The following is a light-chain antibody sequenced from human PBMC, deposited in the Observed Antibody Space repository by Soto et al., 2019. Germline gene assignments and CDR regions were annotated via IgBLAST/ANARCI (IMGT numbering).Light chain of an antibody. V-gene: IGLV2-11*01. CDR1: SSDVGGYNY. CDR3: SSYAGSQKRV. CDR2: DVS. Sequence: QSVLTQPRSVSGSPGQSVTISCTGTSSDVGGYNYVSWYQQHPGKAPKLMIYDVSKRPSGVPDRFSGSKSGNTASLTISGLQGEDEADYYCSSYAGSQKRVFGTATKVIVL. J-gene: IGLJ1*01.